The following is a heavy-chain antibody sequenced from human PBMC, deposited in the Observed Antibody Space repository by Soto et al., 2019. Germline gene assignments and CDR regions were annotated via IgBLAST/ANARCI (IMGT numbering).Heavy chain of an antibody. V-gene: IGHV4-59*08. J-gene: IGHJ4*02. CDR1: GGSISSYY. CDR2: IYYSGST. Sequence: SETLSLTCTVSGGSISSYYWSWIRQPPGKGLEWIGYIYYSGSTNYNPSLKSRVTISVDTSKNQFSLKLSSVTAADTAVYYCAGQAASTAFDYWGQGTRVTVSS. CDR3: AGQAASTAFDY. D-gene: IGHD6-25*01.